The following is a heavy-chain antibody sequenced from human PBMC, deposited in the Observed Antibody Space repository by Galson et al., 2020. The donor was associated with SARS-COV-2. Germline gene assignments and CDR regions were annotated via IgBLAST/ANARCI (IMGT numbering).Heavy chain of an antibody. D-gene: IGHD1-26*01. CDR2: SSAYNGNT. V-gene: IGHV1-18*04. CDR1: GYTFTIYG. CDR3: ALGIVGATMWFDY. Sequence: GESLKISCKASGYTFTIYGISWVRQAPGQGLEWMGWSSAYNGNTNSAQKLQGRVTMTTDTSTSTAYMELRSLRSDDTAVYYCALGIVGATMWFDYWGQGTLVTVSS. J-gene: IGHJ4*02.